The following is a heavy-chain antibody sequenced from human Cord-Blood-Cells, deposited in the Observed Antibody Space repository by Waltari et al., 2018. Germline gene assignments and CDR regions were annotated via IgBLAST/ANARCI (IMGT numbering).Heavy chain of an antibody. Sequence: QVQLVQSGAEVKKPGASVKVSCKASGYTFTCYAMHWVRQAPGQRLEWMGWINAGNGNTKYSQKFQGRVTITRDTSASTAYMELSSLRSEDTAVYYCATWSIAARSIGFDPWGQGTLVTVSS. J-gene: IGHJ5*02. V-gene: IGHV1-3*01. CDR2: INAGNGNT. CDR1: GYTFTCYA. D-gene: IGHD6-6*01. CDR3: ATWSIAARSIGFDP.